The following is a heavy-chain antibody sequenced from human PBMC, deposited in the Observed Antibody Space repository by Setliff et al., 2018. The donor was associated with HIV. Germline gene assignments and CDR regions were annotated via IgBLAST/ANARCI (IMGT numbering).Heavy chain of an antibody. J-gene: IGHJ4*02. D-gene: IGHD4-17*01. CDR1: AFTFSNYG. CDR2: IWFDGSKK. CDR3: ARAYDDYDSDLDY. V-gene: IGHV3-33*07. Sequence: PGGSLRLSCAASAFTFSNYGMYWVRQAPGKGLEWVAVIWFDGSKKYYTDSVKGRFTISRDDSKNTLYLQMNSLRAEDTAVYYCARAYDDYDSDLDYWGQGTLVTVSS.